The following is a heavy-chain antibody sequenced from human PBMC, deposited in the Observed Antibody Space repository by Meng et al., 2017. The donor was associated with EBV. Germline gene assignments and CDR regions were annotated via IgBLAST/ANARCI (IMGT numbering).Heavy chain of an antibody. CDR1: GYTFTSYA. D-gene: IGHD3-10*01. Sequence: QVQLVQAGAEVKKPGASVKVSCKASGYTFTSYAMHWVRQAPGQRLEWMGWIDAGNGNTKYSQKFQGRVTITRDTSARTAYMELSSLRSEDTAVYYCARDGGYYYGSGSYYFDYWGQGTLVTVSS. CDR2: IDAGNGNT. J-gene: IGHJ4*02. CDR3: ARDGGYYYGSGSYYFDY. V-gene: IGHV1-3*01.